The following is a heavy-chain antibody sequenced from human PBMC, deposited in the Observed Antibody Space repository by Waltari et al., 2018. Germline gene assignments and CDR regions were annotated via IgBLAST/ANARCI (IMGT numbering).Heavy chain of an antibody. V-gene: IGHV3-23*01. J-gene: IGHJ2*01. CDR1: GFPFSSYA. D-gene: IGHD4-17*01. Sequence: EVQLLESGGGLVQPGGSLRLSCAASGFPFSSYALSWFRQAPGKGLEWVSAISGSGGSTYYADSVKGRFTISRDNAKNTLYLQMNSLRAEDTAVYYCAKVPTDYGYPFDLWGRGTLVTVSS. CDR2: ISGSGGST. CDR3: AKVPTDYGYPFDL.